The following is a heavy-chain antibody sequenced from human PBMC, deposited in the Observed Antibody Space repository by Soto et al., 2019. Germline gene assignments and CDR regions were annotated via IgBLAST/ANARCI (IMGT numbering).Heavy chain of an antibody. CDR2: ISAYDGTT. V-gene: IGHV1-18*01. D-gene: IGHD3-3*01. Sequence: ASVKVTCKTSGYTFNTYGINWVRQAPGQGLELMGWISAYDGTTTYAEKFQVRVTLTTDTSTSTAYMELRSLRSDDTAIYYRARDPHEFWTSYWFDPWGQGTPVTVSS. CDR3: ARDPHEFWTSYWFDP. J-gene: IGHJ5*02. CDR1: GYTFNTYG.